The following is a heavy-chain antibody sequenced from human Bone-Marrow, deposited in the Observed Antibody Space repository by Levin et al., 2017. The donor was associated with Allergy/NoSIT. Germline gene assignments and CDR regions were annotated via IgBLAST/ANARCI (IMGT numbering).Heavy chain of an antibody. D-gene: IGHD4-17*01. CDR3: AKDRTYGILWNYGMDV. J-gene: IGHJ6*02. Sequence: GESLKISCAASGFNFSTYNMNWVRQTPGKGLEWVSSITRRSDYMYYADSVKGRFIISRDNAKNSLFLQMNSLRVDDTAVYYCAKDRTYGILWNYGMDVWGHGTTVTVSS. V-gene: IGHV3-21*01. CDR1: GFNFSTYN. CDR2: ITRRSDYM.